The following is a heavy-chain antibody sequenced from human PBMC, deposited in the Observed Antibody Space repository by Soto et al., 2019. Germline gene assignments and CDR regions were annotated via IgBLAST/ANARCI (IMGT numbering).Heavy chain of an antibody. CDR3: ARVNSSGCYYIAATRGAFDV. CDR2: IIPILGIA. Sequence: SVKVSCKASGGTFSSYTISWVRQAPGQGLEWMGRIIPILGIANYAQKFQGRVTITADESTSTAYMELSSLRSEDTAVYYCARVNSSGCYYIAATRGAFDVWGQGTMVTVSS. CDR1: GGTFSSYT. V-gene: IGHV1-69*02. J-gene: IGHJ3*01. D-gene: IGHD6-19*01.